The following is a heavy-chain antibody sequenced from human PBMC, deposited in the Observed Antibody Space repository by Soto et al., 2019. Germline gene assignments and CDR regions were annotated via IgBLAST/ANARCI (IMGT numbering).Heavy chain of an antibody. CDR1: CGSISSGGYS. V-gene: IGHV4-30-2*01. Sequence: SETLSLTCAVSCGSISSGGYSWSWIRQPPGKGLEWIGYIYHSGSTNYNPSLKSRVTISVDTSKNQFSLKLSSVTAADTAVYYCARGYGDYFDYWGQGTLVTVSS. J-gene: IGHJ4*02. CDR3: ARGYGDYFDY. CDR2: IYHSGST. D-gene: IGHD4-17*01.